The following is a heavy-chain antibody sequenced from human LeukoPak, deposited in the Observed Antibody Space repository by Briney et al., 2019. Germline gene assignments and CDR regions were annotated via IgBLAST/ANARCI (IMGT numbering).Heavy chain of an antibody. J-gene: IGHJ6*03. D-gene: IGHD3-10*01. Sequence: SVKVSCKASGGTFSSYAISWVRQAPGQGLEWMGGIIPIFGTANYAQKFQGRVTMTRNTSISTAYMELSSLRSEDTAVYYCARGRGYGSGSYSLSYYYYMDVWGKGTTVTISS. CDR1: GGTFSSYA. CDR2: IIPIFGTA. V-gene: IGHV1-69*05. CDR3: ARGRGYGSGSYSLSYYYYMDV.